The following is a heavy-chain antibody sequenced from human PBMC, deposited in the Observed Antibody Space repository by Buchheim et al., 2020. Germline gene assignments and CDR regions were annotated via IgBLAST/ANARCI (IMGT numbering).Heavy chain of an antibody. CDR2: ISHDGSDK. V-gene: IGHV3-30*18. Sequence: QVQLVESGGGVVQPGRSLRLSCAASGFTFNSYGMHWVRQAPDKGLEWVALISHDGSDKYYADSVKGRFTISRDNSENTIYLQMNSLRADDTAVYYCAKAGGIDYWGQGTL. CDR3: AKAGGIDY. CDR1: GFTFNSYG. J-gene: IGHJ4*02.